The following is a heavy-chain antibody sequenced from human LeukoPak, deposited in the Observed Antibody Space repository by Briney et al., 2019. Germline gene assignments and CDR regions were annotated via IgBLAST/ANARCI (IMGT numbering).Heavy chain of an antibody. J-gene: IGHJ3*01. D-gene: IGHD1-26*01. Sequence: SETLSLTCSVSGDSISSSRYYWGWIRQPPGKWLEYIVSVYYSGSTYYNPSLRGRVTISVDTSKNQCSLKLSSVTAADTAVYSCARLGYSGTYYGAFDVWGQGTMVTVSS. V-gene: IGHV4-39*01. CDR1: GDSISSSRYY. CDR3: ARLGYSGTYYGAFDV. CDR2: VYYSGST.